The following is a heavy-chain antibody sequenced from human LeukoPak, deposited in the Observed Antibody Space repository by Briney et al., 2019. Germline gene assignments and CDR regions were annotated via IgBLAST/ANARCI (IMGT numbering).Heavy chain of an antibody. J-gene: IGHJ4*02. Sequence: PGGSLRLSCAASGFSLNKNALNWVRQAPGKGLEWVAVVIGSSGATDYADSVKGRFTISRDNSKNTLFLQMNSLRAEDTAIYYCAKGAYDFLEIAYFDYWGQGALVTVSS. V-gene: IGHV3-23*01. D-gene: IGHD3-3*01. CDR2: VIGSSGAT. CDR3: AKGAYDFLEIAYFDY. CDR1: GFSLNKNA.